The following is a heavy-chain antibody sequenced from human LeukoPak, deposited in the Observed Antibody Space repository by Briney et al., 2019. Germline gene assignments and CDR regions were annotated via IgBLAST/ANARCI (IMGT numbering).Heavy chain of an antibody. CDR1: GGSISSSYYY. CDR2: IYSSGST. J-gene: IGHJ6*02. CDR3: ARGPMTHYYYYGMDV. Sequence: SETLSLTCTVSGGSISSSYYYWGWIRQPPGKGLEWIGSIYSSGSTYYNPSLKSRVTISVDTSKNQFSLKLTSVTAADTAVYYCARGPMTHYYYYGMDVWGQGTTVTVSS. V-gene: IGHV4-39*01.